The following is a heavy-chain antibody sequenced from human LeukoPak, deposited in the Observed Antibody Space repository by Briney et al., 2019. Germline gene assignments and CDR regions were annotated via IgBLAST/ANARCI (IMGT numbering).Heavy chain of an antibody. CDR3: ARGEEEDYYSYGMDV. J-gene: IGHJ6*02. Sequence: SVKVSCKASGGTFSSCAFSWARQAPGQGLEWMGRIIPILGIANYAQKFQGRVTITADKSTSTAYMELSSLRSEDTAVYYCARGEEEDYYSYGMDVWGQGTTVTVSS. V-gene: IGHV1-69*04. CDR1: GGTFSSCA. CDR2: IIPILGIA.